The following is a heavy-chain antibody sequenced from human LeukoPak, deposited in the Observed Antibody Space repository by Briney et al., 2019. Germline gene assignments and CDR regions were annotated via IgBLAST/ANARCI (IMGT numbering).Heavy chain of an antibody. CDR2: IYYSGST. D-gene: IGHD3-22*01. CDR1: GGSISSGGYY. Sequence: NPSQTLSLTCTVSGGSISSGGYYWSWIRQHPGKGLEWIGYIYYSGSTYYNPSLKSRVTISVDTSKNQFSLKLSSVTAADTAVYYCARHPIPYDSGGGAIDYWGQGTLVTVSS. V-gene: IGHV4-31*03. CDR3: ARHPIPYDSGGGAIDY. J-gene: IGHJ4*02.